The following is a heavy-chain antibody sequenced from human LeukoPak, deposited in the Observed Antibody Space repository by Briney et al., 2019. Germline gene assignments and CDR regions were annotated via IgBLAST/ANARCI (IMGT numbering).Heavy chain of an antibody. CDR1: GGSFSGYY. CDR3: AKASPITIFGVVNLFDY. Sequence: ETLSLTCAVYGGSFSGYYWSWVRQAPGKGLEWVSAISGSGGSTYYADSVKGRFTISRDNSKNTLYLQMNSLRAEDTAVYYCAKASPITIFGVVNLFDYWGQGTLVTVSS. J-gene: IGHJ4*02. D-gene: IGHD3-3*01. V-gene: IGHV3-23*01. CDR2: ISGSGGST.